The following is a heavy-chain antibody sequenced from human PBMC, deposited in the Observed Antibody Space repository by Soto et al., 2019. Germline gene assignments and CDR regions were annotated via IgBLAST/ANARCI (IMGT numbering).Heavy chain of an antibody. D-gene: IGHD2-15*01. CDR2: INHSGST. V-gene: IGHV4-34*01. CDR3: ARGLGYCSGGSCLDYGMDV. Sequence: PSETLSLTCAVYGGSFSGYYWSWIRQPPGKXLEWIGEINHSGSTNYNPSLKSRVTISVDTSKNQFSLKLSSVTAADTAVYYCARGLGYCSGGSCLDYGMDVWGQGTTVTVSS. CDR1: GGSFSGYY. J-gene: IGHJ6*02.